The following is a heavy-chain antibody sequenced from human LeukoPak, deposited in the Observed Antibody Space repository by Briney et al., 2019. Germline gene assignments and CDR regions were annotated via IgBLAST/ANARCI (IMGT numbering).Heavy chain of an antibody. J-gene: IGHJ4*02. CDR1: GFTFSSYA. V-gene: IGHV3-23*01. CDR2: ISGSGGST. Sequence: GGSLRLSCAASGFTFSSYAVSRVRQAPGKGLEWVSAISGSGGSTYYADSVKGRFTISRDNSKNTLYLRMNSLRAEDTAVYYCAKVAGYLYYFDYWGQGTLVTVSS. CDR3: AKVAGYLYYFDY. D-gene: IGHD5-12*01.